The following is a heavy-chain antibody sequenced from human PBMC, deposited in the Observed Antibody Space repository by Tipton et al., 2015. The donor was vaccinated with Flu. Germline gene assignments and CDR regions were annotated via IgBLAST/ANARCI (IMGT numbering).Heavy chain of an antibody. CDR1: GGSIRSSSYY. V-gene: IGHV4-39*07. CDR3: AREWGDAFDI. J-gene: IGHJ3*02. D-gene: IGHD3-16*01. CDR2: IYFSGDT. Sequence: TLSLTCTVSGGSIRSSSYYWGWIRQPPGKGLEWIGTIYFSGDTYYSPSLKSRVTISLDTPKNQFSLKLSSVTAADTAVYYCAREWGDAFDIWGQGTMVTVSS.